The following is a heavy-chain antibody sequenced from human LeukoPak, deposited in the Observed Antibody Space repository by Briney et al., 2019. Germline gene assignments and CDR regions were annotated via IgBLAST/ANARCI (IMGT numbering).Heavy chain of an antibody. CDR1: GGTFSSYA. J-gene: IGHJ6*02. V-gene: IGHV1-69*04. CDR3: ARDRTYGSGSYYRDYYYYGMDV. Sequence: SVTVSCKASGGTFSSYAISWVRQAPGQGLEWMGRIIPILGIANYAQKFQGRVTITADKSTSAAYMELSSLRSEDTAVYYCARDRTYGSGSYYRDYYYYGMDVWGQGTTVTVSS. D-gene: IGHD3-10*01. CDR2: IIPILGIA.